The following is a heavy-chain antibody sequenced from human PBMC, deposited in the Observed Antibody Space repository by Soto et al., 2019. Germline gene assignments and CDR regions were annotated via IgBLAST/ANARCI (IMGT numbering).Heavy chain of an antibody. D-gene: IGHD3-16*01. CDR3: AHSLYDYVWGTNWFDP. Sequence: QNTLKESGPTLVKPTQTLTLTCTFSGFSLSTSGVGVGWIRQPPGKALEWLALIYWDDDKRYSPSLKSRLTITKDPSKNQVVLTMTNMDPVDTATYYCAHSLYDYVWGTNWFDPWGQGPLVTVSS. CDR2: IYWDDDK. J-gene: IGHJ5*02. CDR1: GFSLSTSGVG. V-gene: IGHV2-5*02.